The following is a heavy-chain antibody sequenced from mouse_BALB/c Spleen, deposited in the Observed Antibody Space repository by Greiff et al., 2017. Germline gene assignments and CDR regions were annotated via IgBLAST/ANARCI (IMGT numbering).Heavy chain of an antibody. CDR2: IYPGNVNT. CDR3: ARSGDGYIYAMDY. CDR1: GYTFTSYY. J-gene: IGHJ4*01. D-gene: IGHD2-3*01. Sequence: QVHVKQSGPELVKPGASVRISCKASGYTFTSYYIHWVKQRPGQGLEWIGWIYPGNVNTKYNEKFKGKATLTADKSSSTAYMQLSSLTSEDSAVYFCARSGDGYIYAMDYWGQGTSVTVSS. V-gene: IGHV1S56*01.